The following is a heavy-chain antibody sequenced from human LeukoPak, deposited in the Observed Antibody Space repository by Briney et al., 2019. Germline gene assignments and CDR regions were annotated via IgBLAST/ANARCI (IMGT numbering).Heavy chain of an antibody. CDR2: ISGSGGTT. J-gene: IGHJ4*02. CDR1: GFTFSGYA. D-gene: IGHD3-10*01. Sequence: GGSLRLSCAASGFTFSGYALSWVRQAPGKGLEWVSAISGSGGTTYYADSVKGRFTISRDNSKNTLYLQMNSLRAEDTAVYYCSGLWFAEDYWGQGTLVTVSS. CDR3: SGLWFAEDY. V-gene: IGHV3-23*01.